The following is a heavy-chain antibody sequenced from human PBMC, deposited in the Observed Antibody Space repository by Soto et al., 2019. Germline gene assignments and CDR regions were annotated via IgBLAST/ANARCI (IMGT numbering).Heavy chain of an antibody. CDR2: IYYSGST. J-gene: IGHJ4*02. Sequence: PSETLSLTCTVSGGSISSGDYYWSWIRQPPGKGLEWIGYIYYSGSTYYNPSLKSRVTISVDTSKNQFSLKLSSVTAADTAVYYWARGDYYGSGSLDYWGQGTLVTVSS. D-gene: IGHD3-10*01. CDR1: GGSISSGDYY. V-gene: IGHV4-30-4*01. CDR3: ARGDYYGSGSLDY.